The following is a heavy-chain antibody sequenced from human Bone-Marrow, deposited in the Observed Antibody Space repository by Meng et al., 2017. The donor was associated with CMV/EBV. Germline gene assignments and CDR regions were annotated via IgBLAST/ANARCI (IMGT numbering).Heavy chain of an antibody. CDR2: ISWNSGSI. D-gene: IGHD3-22*01. Sequence: SLKISCAASGFTFDDYAMHWVRQAPGKGLEWVSGISWNSGSIGYADSVKGRFTISRDNSEDTLHLQMNSLRAEDTAVYYCARDFDSTGYYMEYWGQGTLVTVSS. J-gene: IGHJ4*02. V-gene: IGHV3-9*01. CDR1: GFTFDDYA. CDR3: ARDFDSTGYYMEY.